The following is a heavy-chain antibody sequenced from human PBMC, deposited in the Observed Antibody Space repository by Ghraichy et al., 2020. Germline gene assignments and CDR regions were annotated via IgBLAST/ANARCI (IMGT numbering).Heavy chain of an antibody. V-gene: IGHV3-74*01. J-gene: IGHJ6*03. D-gene: IGHD6-19*01. CDR1: GFTFSSYW. CDR3: AREVKEWLPSGNYYYMDV. CDR2: INRDGSSA. Sequence: LNISCAASGFTFSSYWMHWVRQGPGKGLVWVSRINRDGSSASYADSVKGRFTISRDNAKNTLYLQMNSLRAEDTAVYYCAREVKEWLPSGNYYYMDVWGKGTTVTVSS.